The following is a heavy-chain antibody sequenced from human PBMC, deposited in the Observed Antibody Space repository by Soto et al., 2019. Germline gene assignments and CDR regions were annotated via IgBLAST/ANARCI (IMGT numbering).Heavy chain of an antibody. Sequence: QLQLQESGPGLVRPSETLSLTCTVSGGSISSGSYYWGWIRQPPGKGLEWIGSMYYSGSTYYNPSLKSRVTTSVDTSKNPFSLKLSSVTAADTAVYYCARLSLGPVAGTRSGIDVWGQGTTVTVSS. V-gene: IGHV4-39*01. CDR2: MYYSGST. CDR1: GGSISSGSYY. J-gene: IGHJ6*02. D-gene: IGHD6-19*01. CDR3: ARLSLGPVAGTRSGIDV.